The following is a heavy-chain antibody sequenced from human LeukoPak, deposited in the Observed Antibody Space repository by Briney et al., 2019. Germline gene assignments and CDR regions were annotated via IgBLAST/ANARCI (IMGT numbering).Heavy chain of an antibody. J-gene: IGHJ3*02. CDR3: ARVMRQWLVPGAFDI. D-gene: IGHD6-19*01. Sequence: GGSLRLSCAASGFTFSSYAMHWVRQAPGKGLECVSAISSNGGSTYYANSVKGRFTISRDNSKNTLYLQMGSLRAEDTAVYYCARVMRQWLVPGAFDIWGQGTMVTVSS. V-gene: IGHV3-64*01. CDR2: ISSNGGST. CDR1: GFTFSSYA.